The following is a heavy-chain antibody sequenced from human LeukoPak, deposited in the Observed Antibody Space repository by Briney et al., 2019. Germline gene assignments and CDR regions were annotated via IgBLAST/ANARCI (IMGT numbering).Heavy chain of an antibody. D-gene: IGHD2-8*01. CDR2: ISGSGGST. V-gene: IGHV3-23*01. CDR3: AKENQGLKGPLDY. Sequence: PGGSLRLSCAASGFTFSSYSMSWVRQASGKGLEWVSAISGSGGSTYYADSVKGRFTISRDNSKNTLYLQMNSLRAEDTAVYYCAKENQGLKGPLDYWGQGTLVTVSS. CDR1: GFTFSSYS. J-gene: IGHJ4*02.